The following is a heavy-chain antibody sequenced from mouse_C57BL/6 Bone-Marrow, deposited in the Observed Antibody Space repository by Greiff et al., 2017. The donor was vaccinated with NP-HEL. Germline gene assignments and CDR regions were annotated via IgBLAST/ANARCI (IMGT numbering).Heavy chain of an antibody. Sequence: EVQGVESGAELVRPGSSVKMSCKTSGYTFTSYGINWVKQRPGQGLEWIGYIYIGNGYTEYNEKFKGKATLTSDTSSSTAYMQLSSLTSEDSAIYFCARRYYGNDYAMDYWGQGTSVTVSS. D-gene: IGHD2-1*01. CDR1: GYTFTSYG. V-gene: IGHV1-58*01. CDR3: ARRYYGNDYAMDY. J-gene: IGHJ4*01. CDR2: IYIGNGYT.